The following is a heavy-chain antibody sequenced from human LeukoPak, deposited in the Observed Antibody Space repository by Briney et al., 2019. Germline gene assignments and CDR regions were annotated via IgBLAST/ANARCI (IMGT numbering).Heavy chain of an antibody. Sequence: GRSLRLSCAASGFTFSSYWMSWVRQAPGKGLEWVANIKQDGSEKYYVDSVKGRFTISRDNAKNSLYLQMNSLRAEDTAVYYCARDRHKQWLVELSWFDPWGQGTLVTVSS. CDR1: GFTFSSYW. CDR2: IKQDGSEK. D-gene: IGHD6-19*01. V-gene: IGHV3-7*01. J-gene: IGHJ5*02. CDR3: ARDRHKQWLVELSWFDP.